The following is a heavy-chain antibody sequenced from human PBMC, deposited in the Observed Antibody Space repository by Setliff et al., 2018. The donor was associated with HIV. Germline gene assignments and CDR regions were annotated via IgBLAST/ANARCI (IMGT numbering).Heavy chain of an antibody. J-gene: IGHJ5*02. CDR3: ARQPVDTASFDP. Sequence: LSLTCAVYGGSFSGYHWSWIRQPPGKGLEWIGEIDYSGSPNYTPSLKSRVTLSIDTSKKQFSLRLTSVTAADTAVYYCARQPVDTASFDPWGQGTLVTVSS. V-gene: IGHV4-34*01. CDR2: IDYSGSP. D-gene: IGHD5-18*01. CDR1: GGSFSGYH.